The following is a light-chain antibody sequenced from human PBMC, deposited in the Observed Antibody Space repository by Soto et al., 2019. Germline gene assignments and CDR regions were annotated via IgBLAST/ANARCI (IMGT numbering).Light chain of an antibody. Sequence: EIVLTQSPDTLSLSPGERVTLSCRASQSVTNSYLAWYQQKPGQGPRLLIHGASSRATGTPDRVSGSGSGTDFTLTISRLEPEEFAVYYGQQYGATPGTFGQGTKLDSK. CDR2: GAS. CDR3: QQYGATPGT. V-gene: IGKV3-20*01. J-gene: IGKJ1*01. CDR1: QSVTNSY.